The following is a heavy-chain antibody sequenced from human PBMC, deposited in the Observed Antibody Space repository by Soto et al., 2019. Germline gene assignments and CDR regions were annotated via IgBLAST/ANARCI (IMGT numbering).Heavy chain of an antibody. Sequence: GASVKVSCKASGFTFTSSAVQWVRQARGQRLEWIGWIVVGSGNTNYAQKFQERVTITRDMSTSTAYMELSSLRSEDTAVYYCAADLPAFSGSSSGMDVWGQGTTVTVSS. D-gene: IGHD6-6*01. J-gene: IGHJ6*02. CDR3: AADLPAFSGSSSGMDV. CDR1: GFTFTSSA. V-gene: IGHV1-58*01. CDR2: IVVGSGNT.